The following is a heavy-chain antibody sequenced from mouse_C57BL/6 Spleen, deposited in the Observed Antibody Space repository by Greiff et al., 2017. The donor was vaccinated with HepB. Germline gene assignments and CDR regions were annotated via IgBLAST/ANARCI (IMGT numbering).Heavy chain of an antibody. Sequence: EVKVEESGPGLVKPSQSLSLTCSVTGYSITSGYYWNWIRQFPGNKLEWMGYISYDGSNNYNPSLKNRISITRDTSKNQFFLKLNSVTTEDTATYYCARGGSPYYGSSYEDYWGQGTTLTVSS. CDR2: ISYDGSN. V-gene: IGHV3-6*01. J-gene: IGHJ2*01. CDR1: GYSITSGYY. CDR3: ARGGSPYYGSSYEDY. D-gene: IGHD1-1*01.